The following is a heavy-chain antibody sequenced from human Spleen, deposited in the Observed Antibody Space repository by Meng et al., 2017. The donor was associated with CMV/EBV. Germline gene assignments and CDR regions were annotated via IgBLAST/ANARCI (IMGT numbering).Heavy chain of an antibody. D-gene: IGHD4-11*01. CDR1: GFIFSDHY. CDR2: TRNKANSYST. V-gene: IGHV3-72*01. CDR3: AREGTTVTTGGLWWFDY. Sequence: EVQLVESGGGLVQPGGSLRLSCAASGFIFSDHYMDWVRQAPGKGLEWVGRTRNKANSYSTEYAASVKGRFTISRDESKNSLYLQMNSLRTEDTAVYYCAREGTTVTTGGLWWFDYRGQGTLVTVSA. J-gene: IGHJ4*02.